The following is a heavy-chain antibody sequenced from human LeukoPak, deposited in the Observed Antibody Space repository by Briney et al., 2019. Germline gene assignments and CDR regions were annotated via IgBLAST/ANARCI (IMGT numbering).Heavy chain of an antibody. J-gene: IGHJ3*02. CDR2: IYPGDSDT. V-gene: IGHV5-51*01. CDR3: ARAASYVAGAGHDAFDI. Sequence: KIGESLKISCKDSGYRFTSFWIGWVRQMPGKGLEWMGIIYPGDSDTRYSPSFQGQVTISADKSISTAYLQWSSLKASDTAMYYCARAASYVAGAGHDAFDIWGQGTMVTVSS. CDR1: GYRFTSFW. D-gene: IGHD6-13*01.